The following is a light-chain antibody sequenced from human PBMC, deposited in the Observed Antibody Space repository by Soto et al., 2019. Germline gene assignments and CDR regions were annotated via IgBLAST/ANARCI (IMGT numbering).Light chain of an antibody. CDR3: QQRSNWPLT. CDR2: DAS. Sequence: EIELTQSPATLSLSPGERATLSCRASQSVTGYLGWYQQKPGQAPSLLIYDASNRATGIPARFSGSASGTDFTLTISSLEPEDFAVYYCQQRSNWPLTFGGGTKVEIK. CDR1: QSVTGY. V-gene: IGKV3-11*01. J-gene: IGKJ4*01.